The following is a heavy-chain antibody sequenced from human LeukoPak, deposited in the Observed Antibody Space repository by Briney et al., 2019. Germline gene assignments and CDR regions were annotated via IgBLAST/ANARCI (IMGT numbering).Heavy chain of an antibody. CDR1: VYTLTELS. D-gene: IGHD6-19*01. Sequence: ASVKVSCKVSVYTLTELSMHWVRQAPGKGLEWMGGFDPEDGETIYAQKFQGRVTMTEDTSTDTAYMELSSLRSEDTPVYYCATDQRIAVAGTELRYWGQGTLVTVSS. J-gene: IGHJ4*02. CDR2: FDPEDGET. CDR3: ATDQRIAVAGTELRY. V-gene: IGHV1-24*01.